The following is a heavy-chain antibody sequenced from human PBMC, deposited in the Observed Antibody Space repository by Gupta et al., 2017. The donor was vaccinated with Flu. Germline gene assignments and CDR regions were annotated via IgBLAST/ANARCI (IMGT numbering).Heavy chain of an antibody. Sequence: APGQGLEWMGWINPNSGGTKYPQKFQGRVTMTRDTSISTAYMELSRLKSDDTAVYYCARGHLVGGSGYWYFDLWGRGTLVTVSS. V-gene: IGHV1-2*02. J-gene: IGHJ2*01. CDR3: ARGHLVGGSGYWYFDL. D-gene: IGHD1-26*01. CDR2: INPNSGGT.